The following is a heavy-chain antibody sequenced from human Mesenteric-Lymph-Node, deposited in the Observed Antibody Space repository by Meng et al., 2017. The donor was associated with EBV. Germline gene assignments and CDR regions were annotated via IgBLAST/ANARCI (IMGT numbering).Heavy chain of an antibody. J-gene: IGHJ4*02. CDR3: ARAQHTSGWYVYFDY. Sequence: QVQPQQWGAGLLTPSETLSLTCAVNGGSFSGYYWSWIRQSPGKGLEWIGEINHSENTIHNPSLESRVTMSVDTSKNHFSLRLNSVTAADTAVYYCARAQHTSGWYVYFDYWGQGTLVTVSS. CDR2: INHSENT. V-gene: IGHV4-34*01. CDR1: GGSFSGYY. D-gene: IGHD6-19*01.